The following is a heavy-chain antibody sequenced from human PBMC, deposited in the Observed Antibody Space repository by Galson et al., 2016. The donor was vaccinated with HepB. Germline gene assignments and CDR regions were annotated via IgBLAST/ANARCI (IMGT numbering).Heavy chain of an antibody. CDR1: GGSIKSGGYN. Sequence: TLSLTCTVSGGSIKSGGYNWSWIRQHPEKGLEWIAYIYYTGTTYYNPSLQSRVTISVDTSKNQFSLKLNSVTAADTAVYYCARATADSLDFWGQGTMVTVSS. V-gene: IGHV4-31*03. CDR3: ARATADSLDF. CDR2: IYYTGTT. D-gene: IGHD2-21*01. J-gene: IGHJ3*01.